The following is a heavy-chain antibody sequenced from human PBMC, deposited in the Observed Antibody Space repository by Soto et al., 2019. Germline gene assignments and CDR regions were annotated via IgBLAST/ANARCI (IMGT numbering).Heavy chain of an antibody. J-gene: IGHJ6*02. V-gene: IGHV3-72*01. CDR3: AKDQLYYYYYGMDV. CDR1: GFTFSDHY. CDR2: IRNKANSYTT. Sequence: EVHLVESGGGLVQPGGSLRLSCAASGFTFSDHYMDWVRQAPGKGLEWVGRIRNKANSYTTEYAASVKGRFTVSRDDSKNSLYLQMNSLRAEDTAVYYCAKDQLYYYYYGMDVWGQGTTVTVSS.